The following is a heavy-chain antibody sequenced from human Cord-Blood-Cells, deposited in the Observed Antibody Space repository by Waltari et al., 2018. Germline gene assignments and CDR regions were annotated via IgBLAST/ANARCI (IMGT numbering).Heavy chain of an antibody. CDR1: GFTFSSTA. CDR2: ISYDGSNK. CDR3: ARDASSSWYEKYFQH. D-gene: IGHD6-13*01. Sequence: QVQLVESGGGVVQPGRSLRLPCAASGFTFSSTAMAWVRQAPGKGLEWVAVISYDGSNKYYADSVKGRFTISRDNSKNTLYLQMNSLRAEDTAVYYCARDASSSWYEKYFQHWGQGTLVTVSS. J-gene: IGHJ1*01. V-gene: IGHV3-30*04.